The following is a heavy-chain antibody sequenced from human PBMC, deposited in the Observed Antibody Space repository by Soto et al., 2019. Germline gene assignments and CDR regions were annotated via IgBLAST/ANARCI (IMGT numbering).Heavy chain of an antibody. Sequence: EVQLLESGGGLVQPGGSLRLSCAASGFTFSSYAMSWVRQAPGKGLEWVSAISGSGSIGYADSVKGRFTISRDNAKNSLYLQMNSLRAEDTALYYCAKDVDTAMVISAFDIWGQGTMVTVSS. J-gene: IGHJ3*02. CDR1: GFTFSSYA. CDR3: AKDVDTAMVISAFDI. CDR2: ISGSGSI. V-gene: IGHV3-23*01. D-gene: IGHD5-18*01.